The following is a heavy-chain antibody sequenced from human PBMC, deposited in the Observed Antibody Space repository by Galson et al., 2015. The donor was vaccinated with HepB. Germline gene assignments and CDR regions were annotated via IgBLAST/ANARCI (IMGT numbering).Heavy chain of an antibody. J-gene: IGHJ4*02. D-gene: IGHD2-2*01. CDR3: TGEGLGYCSNNGCVRDYFHY. Sequence: SLRLSCAASGFAFSSYSMNWVRQAPGKGLEWVSSISSSTTTMYYVDSAKGRFTISRDNAKNSLYLQMNSLRAEDTAVYYCTGEGLGYCSNNGCVRDYFHYWSQGTLVTVSS. CDR2: ISSSTTTM. CDR1: GFAFSSYS. V-gene: IGHV3-48*01.